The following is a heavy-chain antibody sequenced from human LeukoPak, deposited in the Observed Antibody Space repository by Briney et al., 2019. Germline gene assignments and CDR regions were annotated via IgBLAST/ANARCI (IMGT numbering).Heavy chain of an antibody. CDR3: AXXGXXXXFDS. Sequence: YYWMFVRQPPGKGLQWIGEITYRGSPYYHPSLKSRVTISIDASQRHGSLTLNSVTAADTAVYYCAXXGXXXXFDSWGXGXLVTVSS. V-gene: IGHV4-34*01. J-gene: IGHJ4*02. CDR2: ITYRGSP. CDR1: YY.